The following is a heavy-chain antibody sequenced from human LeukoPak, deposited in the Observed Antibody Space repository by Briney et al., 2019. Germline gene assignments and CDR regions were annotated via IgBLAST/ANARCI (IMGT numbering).Heavy chain of an antibody. Sequence: GESLKISCKGSGYSFTNYWIGWVRQMPGKGLEWMGIIYPGDSDARYSPSFQGQVTISADKSINTAYLQWSSLKASDTAMYYCAIYYDSSGYYLDYWGQGTLVTVSS. J-gene: IGHJ4*02. D-gene: IGHD3-22*01. CDR1: GYSFTNYW. V-gene: IGHV5-51*01. CDR3: AIYYDSSGYYLDY. CDR2: IYPGDSDA.